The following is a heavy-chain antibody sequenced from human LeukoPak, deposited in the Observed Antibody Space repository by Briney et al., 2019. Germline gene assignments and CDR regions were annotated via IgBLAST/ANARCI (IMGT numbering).Heavy chain of an antibody. CDR1: GGTFSSCA. V-gene: IGHV1-69*05. CDR2: IIPIFGTA. D-gene: IGHD4-11*01. J-gene: IGHJ5*02. CDR3: ARDDTRGYSNYVWFDP. Sequence: GASVKVSCKASGGTFSSCAISWVRQAPGQGLEWMGRIIPIFGTANYAQKFRGRVTITTDESTSTAYMELSSLRSEDTAVYYCARDDTRGYSNYVWFDPWGQGTLVTVSS.